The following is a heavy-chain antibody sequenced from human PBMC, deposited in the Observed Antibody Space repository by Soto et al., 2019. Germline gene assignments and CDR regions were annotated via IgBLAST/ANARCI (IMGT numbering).Heavy chain of an antibody. V-gene: IGHV3-30*18. CDR3: AKDSGGDGYNMYYFDY. J-gene: IGHJ4*02. D-gene: IGHD5-12*01. CDR2: ISYDGSNK. Sequence: PGGSLRLSCAASGFTFSSYGMHWVRQAPGKGLEWVAVISYDGSNKYYADSVKGRFTISRDNSKNTLYLQMNSLRAEDTAVYYCAKDSGGDGYNMYYFDYWGQGTLVTVSS. CDR1: GFTFSSYG.